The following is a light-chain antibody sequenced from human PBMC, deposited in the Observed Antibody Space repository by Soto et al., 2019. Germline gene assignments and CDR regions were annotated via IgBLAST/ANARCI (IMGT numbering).Light chain of an antibody. CDR1: SSDVGGYND. J-gene: IGLJ2*01. CDR2: EVT. V-gene: IGLV2-8*01. Sequence: QSALTQPPSASGSPGQSVTISCTGTSSDVGGYNDVSWYQQHPGKAPKLMIYEVTKRPSGVPDRFSGSKSGNTASLTVSGLQAEDEADYYCSSYAGSNNYVLFGGGTKLTVL. CDR3: SSYAGSNNYVL.